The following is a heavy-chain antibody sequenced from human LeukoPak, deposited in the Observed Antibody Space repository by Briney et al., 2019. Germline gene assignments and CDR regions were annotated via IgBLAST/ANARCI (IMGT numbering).Heavy chain of an antibody. CDR2: ISGSSSYI. Sequence: GGSLRLSCAVSGFTFSSYSMNWVRQAPGKGLEWVSSISGSSSYIYYADSVKGRFTISRDNAKTSLYLQMNSLRAEDTAMYYCARDYAYNAFDYWGQGTLHTVSS. CDR3: ARDYAYNAFDY. J-gene: IGHJ4*02. CDR1: GFTFSSYS. V-gene: IGHV3-21*04. D-gene: IGHD5-24*01.